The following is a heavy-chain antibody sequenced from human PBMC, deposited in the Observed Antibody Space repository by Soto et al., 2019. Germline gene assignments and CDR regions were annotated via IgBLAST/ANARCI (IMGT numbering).Heavy chain of an antibody. V-gene: IGHV3-9*01. Sequence: GGSLRLSCAASGFPFDDYARRWVRPAQGKGLEWVSGISWNSGSIGYADSVKGRFTISRDNAKNSLYLQMNSLRAEDTALYYCAKDIVPGSGQDAFDIWGQGTMVTVSS. CDR3: AKDIVPGSGQDAFDI. CDR1: GFPFDDYA. CDR2: ISWNSGSI. J-gene: IGHJ3*02. D-gene: IGHD6-19*01.